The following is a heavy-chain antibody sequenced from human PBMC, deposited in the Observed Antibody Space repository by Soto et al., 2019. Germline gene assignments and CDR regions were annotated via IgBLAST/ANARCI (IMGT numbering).Heavy chain of an antibody. V-gene: IGHV3-53*02. Sequence: EVQLVETGGGLIQPGGSLRLSCAASGFTVSSNYMSWVRQAPGKGLEWVSVIYSGGSTYYADSVKCRFTISRDNSKNTLYLQMDSLRADDTAVYYCARDRGVSPPNYYYYGMDVWGQGPTVTVSS. CDR3: ARDRGVSPPNYYYYGMDV. CDR1: GFTVSSNY. D-gene: IGHD3-10*01. CDR2: IYSGGST. J-gene: IGHJ6*02.